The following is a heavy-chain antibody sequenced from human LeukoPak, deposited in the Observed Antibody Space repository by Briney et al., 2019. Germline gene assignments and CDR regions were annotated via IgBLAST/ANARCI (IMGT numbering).Heavy chain of an antibody. CDR1: GFTFTSYS. Sequence: GGSLRLSCAASGFTFTSYSMNWVRQAPGKGLEWVSTISGGGGSTYYADSVKGRFTISRDNSKNTLYLQVNSLRAEDTAVYYCARGIYGGVYGFDYWGQGTLVTVSS. J-gene: IGHJ4*02. V-gene: IGHV3-23*01. D-gene: IGHD3-3*01. CDR2: ISGGGGST. CDR3: ARGIYGGVYGFDY.